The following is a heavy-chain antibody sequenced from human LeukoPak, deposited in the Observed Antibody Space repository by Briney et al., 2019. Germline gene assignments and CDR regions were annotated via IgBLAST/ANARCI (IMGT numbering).Heavy chain of an antibody. CDR3: ARIVRITIFGVATRAWFDP. CDR1: GGSFSGYY. V-gene: IGHV4-34*01. J-gene: IGHJ5*02. Sequence: SETLSLTCAVYGGSFSGYYWSWIRQPPGKGLEWIGEINHSGSTNYNPSLKSRVTISVDTSKNQFSLKLSSVTAAETAVYYCARIVRITIFGVATRAWFDPWGQGTLVTVSS. CDR2: INHSGST. D-gene: IGHD3-3*01.